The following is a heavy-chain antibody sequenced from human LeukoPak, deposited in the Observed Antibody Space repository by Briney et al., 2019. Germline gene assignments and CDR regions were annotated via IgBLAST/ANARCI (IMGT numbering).Heavy chain of an antibody. V-gene: IGHV3-23*01. D-gene: IGHD3-22*01. J-gene: IGHJ2*01. Sequence: PGGSLRLSCAGSGLIFSNYGMSWVRQAPGKGLERVSAISGSGGNTYYADSVKGRFTISRDNSKNTLYLQMNSLRAEDTAVYYCAKTGYYYDRSDYYYDRSRYFDLWGRGTLVTVSS. CDR3: AKTGYYYDRSDYYYDRSRYFDL. CDR1: GLIFSNYG. CDR2: ISGSGGNT.